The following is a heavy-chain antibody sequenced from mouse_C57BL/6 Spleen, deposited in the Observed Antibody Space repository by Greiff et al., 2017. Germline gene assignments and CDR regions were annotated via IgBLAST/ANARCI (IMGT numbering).Heavy chain of an antibody. CDR1: GYTFTDYY. CDR3: ARDDGSSFYAMDY. V-gene: IGHV1-26*01. J-gene: IGHJ4*01. Sequence: EVQLQQSGPELVKPGASVKISCKASGYTFTDYYMNWVKQSHGQSLEWIGDINPNNGGTSYNQKFKGKATLTVDKSSSTDYMELRSLTSEDSAVYYCARDDGSSFYAMDYWGQGTSVTVSS. CDR2: INPNNGGT. D-gene: IGHD1-1*01.